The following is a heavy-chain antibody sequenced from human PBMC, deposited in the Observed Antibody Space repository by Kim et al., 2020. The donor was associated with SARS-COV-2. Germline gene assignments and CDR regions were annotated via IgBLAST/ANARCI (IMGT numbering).Heavy chain of an antibody. CDR1: GFTFSSYV. CDR3: ATYRYGYGFEY. D-gene: IGHD5-18*01. Sequence: GGSLRLSCAVSGFTFSSYVMSWVRQAPAQGLDWVSGISNSGNTYYADSVKGRFTISRDNSKNTLYLQMNSLRAEDTAVYYCATYRYGYGFEYWGQGTLVT. CDR2: ISNSGNT. V-gene: IGHV3-23*01. J-gene: IGHJ4*02.